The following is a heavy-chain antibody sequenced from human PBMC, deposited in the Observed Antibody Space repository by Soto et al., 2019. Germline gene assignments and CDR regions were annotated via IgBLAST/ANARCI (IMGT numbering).Heavy chain of an antibody. Sequence: QVQLVESGGGSVKPGGSLRLSCAGSGFTFSDYYMSWLRQAPGKGLEWVSYISSGGFITYYADSGKGRFTTSWDKAKNSLYLQMNTLSANDTAVYYCATGVVPATKWGYYSYGLDVWGQGTTVTVSS. CDR1: GFTFSDYY. J-gene: IGHJ6*02. CDR3: ATGVVPATKWGYYSYGLDV. V-gene: IGHV3-11*01. D-gene: IGHD2-2*01. CDR2: ISSGGFIT.